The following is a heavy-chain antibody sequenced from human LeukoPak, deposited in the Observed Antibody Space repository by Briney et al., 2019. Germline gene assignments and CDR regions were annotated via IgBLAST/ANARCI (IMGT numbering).Heavy chain of an antibody. J-gene: IGHJ4*02. V-gene: IGHV3-48*04. D-gene: IGHD5-12*01. CDR1: GVTVSNHS. CDR2: ISSSTTTM. Sequence: GGSLRLSCAASGVTVSNHSMNWVSYISSSTTTMYYADSVKGRFTISRDTAKNSLYLEMNSLRAEDTAVYYCARAGSHRNSGYDYWGQGTLVTVSS. CDR3: ARAGSHRNSGYDY.